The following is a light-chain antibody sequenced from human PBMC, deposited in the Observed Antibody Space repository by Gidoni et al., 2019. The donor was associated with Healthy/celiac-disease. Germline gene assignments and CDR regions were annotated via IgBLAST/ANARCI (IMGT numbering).Light chain of an antibody. Sequence: LSVSPGERATLSCRASQSVSSNLAWYQQKPGQAPRLLIYGASTRATGIPARFSGSGSGTEFTLTISSLQSEDFAVYYCQQYNNWPLWTFGQGTKVEIK. CDR3: QQYNNWPLWT. CDR2: GAS. J-gene: IGKJ1*01. CDR1: QSVSSN. V-gene: IGKV3-15*01.